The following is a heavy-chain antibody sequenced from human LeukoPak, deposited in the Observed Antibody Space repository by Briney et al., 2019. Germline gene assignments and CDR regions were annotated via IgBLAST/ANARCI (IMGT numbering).Heavy chain of an antibody. CDR3: ATSQSRIAARPDGN. D-gene: IGHD6-6*01. CDR2: IRYDGSNK. Sequence: PGGSLRLSCAASGFTFSSYGMHWVRQAPGKGLEWVAFIRYDGSNKYYADSVKGRFTISRDNSKNTLYLQMNSLRAEDTAVYYCATSQSRIAARPDGNWGQGTLVTVSS. CDR1: GFTFSSYG. V-gene: IGHV3-30*02. J-gene: IGHJ4*02.